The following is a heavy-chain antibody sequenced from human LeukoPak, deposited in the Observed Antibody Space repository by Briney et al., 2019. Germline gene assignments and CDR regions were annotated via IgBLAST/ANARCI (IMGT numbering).Heavy chain of an antibody. Sequence: PGGSLRLSCAASGFSITNNYMNWVRQAPGKGLEWVSVIYSGGSTYYADSVKGRFTISRDTSKNMLYLQMNSLRAEDTAVYYCARKYCSTTSCLFDNWGQGTLVTVSS. CDR3: ARKYCSTTSCLFDN. CDR2: IYSGGST. CDR1: GFSITNNY. J-gene: IGHJ4*02. D-gene: IGHD2-2*01. V-gene: IGHV3-66*01.